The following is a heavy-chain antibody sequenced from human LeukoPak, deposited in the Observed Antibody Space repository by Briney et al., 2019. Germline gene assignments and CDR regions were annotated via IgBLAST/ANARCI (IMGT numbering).Heavy chain of an antibody. V-gene: IGHV3-30*04. CDR2: ISYDGSNK. D-gene: IGHD1-14*01. CDR3: ARGYGRGFDY. Sequence: GRSLRLSCAASGFTFSSYAMHWVRQAPGKGLEWVAVISYDGSNKYYADSVKGRFTISRDNSKNTLYLQMNSLRAEDTAVYYCARGYGRGFDYWGQGTLVTVSS. J-gene: IGHJ4*02. CDR1: GFTFSSYA.